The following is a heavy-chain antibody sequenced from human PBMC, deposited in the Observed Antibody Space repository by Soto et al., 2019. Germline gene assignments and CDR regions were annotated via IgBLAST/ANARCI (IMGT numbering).Heavy chain of an antibody. J-gene: IGHJ6*03. V-gene: IGHV3-9*01. CDR1: GFTFDDYA. CDR2: ISWNSGSI. CDR3: AKGGTLDYYYYMDV. D-gene: IGHD3-16*01. Sequence: EVQLVESGGGLVQPGRSLRLSCAASGFTFDDYAMHWVRQAPGKGLEWVSGISWNSGSIGYADSVKGRFTISRDNAKNSLYLQMNSLRAEDTALYYCAKGGTLDYYYYMDVWGEGTTVTVSS.